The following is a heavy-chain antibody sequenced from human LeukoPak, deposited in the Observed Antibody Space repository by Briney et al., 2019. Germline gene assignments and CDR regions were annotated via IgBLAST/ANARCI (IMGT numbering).Heavy chain of an antibody. CDR1: GGSTSGYY. CDR2: VHSGDNS. D-gene: IGHD6-19*01. Sequence: SETLSLTCTVSGGSTSGYYWSWIRQPAGKGLEWIGRVHSGDNSDSVPSLKSRLAMSLDTSTNQFSLKLTSVTAADTAVYYCARHLRPGVAGFDYWGQGALVTVSS. V-gene: IGHV4-4*07. CDR3: ARHLRPGVAGFDY. J-gene: IGHJ4*02.